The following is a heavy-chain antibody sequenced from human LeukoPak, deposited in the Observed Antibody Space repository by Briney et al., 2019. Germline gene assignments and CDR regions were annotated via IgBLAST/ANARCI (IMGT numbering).Heavy chain of an antibody. CDR1: GGSISSGGYY. CDR3: AKDSLRYFAIEDYFDY. J-gene: IGHJ4*02. CDR2: ISGSGGST. Sequence: ETLSLTCTVSGGSISSGGYYWSWIRQAPGKGLEWVSAISGSGGSTYYADSVKGRFTISRDNSKNTLYLQMNSLRAEDTAVYYCAKDSLRYFAIEDYFDYWGQGTLVTVSS. D-gene: IGHD3-9*01. V-gene: IGHV3-23*01.